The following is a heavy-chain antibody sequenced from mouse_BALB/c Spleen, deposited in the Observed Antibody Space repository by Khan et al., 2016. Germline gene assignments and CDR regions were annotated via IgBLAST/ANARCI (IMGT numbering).Heavy chain of an antibody. CDR2: INTYTGEP. CDR3: ASIYDGYYVGLYYAMDY. Sequence: QIQLVQSGPELKKPGETVKISCKASGYTFTNYGMNWVKQAPGKGLKWMGWINTYTGEPTYADDFKGRFAFSLETSASTAYLQINNLKNEDTATYFRASIYDGYYVGLYYAMDYWGQGTSVTVSS. J-gene: IGHJ4*01. D-gene: IGHD2-3*01. V-gene: IGHV9-3-1*01. CDR1: GYTFTNYG.